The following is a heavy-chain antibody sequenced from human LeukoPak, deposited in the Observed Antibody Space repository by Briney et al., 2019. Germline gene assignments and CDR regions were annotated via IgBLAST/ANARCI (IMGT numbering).Heavy chain of an antibody. Sequence: SETLPLTCTVSGGSITSYYWSWIRQPPGKGLEWIGYIYYSGSTNYNPSLKSRVTISVDTSMNQFSLNLTSVTAADTAVYYCARTRCSSTNCYSRGAFDIWGQGTMVTVSS. CDR2: IYYSGST. J-gene: IGHJ3*02. CDR3: ARTRCSSTNCYSRGAFDI. CDR1: GGSITSYY. D-gene: IGHD2-2*01. V-gene: IGHV4-59*01.